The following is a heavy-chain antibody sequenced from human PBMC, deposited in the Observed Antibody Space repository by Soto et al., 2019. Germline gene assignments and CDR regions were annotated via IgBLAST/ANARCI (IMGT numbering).Heavy chain of an antibody. CDR1: GGTFSSYT. Sequence: ASVKVSCKASGGTFSSYTISWVRQAPGQGLEWMGRIIPILGIANYAQKFQGRVTITADKSTSTAYMELSSLRSEDTAVYYCAREYYSGYVLATDAFDIWGQGTMVTVSS. D-gene: IGHD5-12*01. CDR3: AREYYSGYVLATDAFDI. CDR2: IIPILGIA. J-gene: IGHJ3*02. V-gene: IGHV1-69*04.